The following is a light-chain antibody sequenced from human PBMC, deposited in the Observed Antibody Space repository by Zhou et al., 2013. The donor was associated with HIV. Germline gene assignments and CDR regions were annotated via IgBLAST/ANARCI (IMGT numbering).Light chain of an antibody. CDR1: SSNIGHYY. Sequence: QSVLTQPPSVSAAPGQKVTISCSGSSSNIGHYYVSWYRHLPGTAPKLLIHENDKRPSGIPDRFSGSKSGTSATLGITGLQTGDEADYYCGTWDSSLSGVVFGGGTKLTVL. V-gene: IGLV1-51*02. CDR2: END. CDR3: GTWDSSLSGVV. J-gene: IGLJ2*01.